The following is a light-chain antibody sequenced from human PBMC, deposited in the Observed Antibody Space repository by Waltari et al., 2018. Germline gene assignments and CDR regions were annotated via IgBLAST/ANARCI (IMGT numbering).Light chain of an antibody. V-gene: IGLV1-44*01. CDR2: FNN. CDR3: ATWDDSLNGQVV. Sequence: QSVLTQPPSASGTPGQGVTISCSGSSSNIGRNTVSWYQQLPGTAPKLVVYFNNPVPSGVPDRFSGSKSDTSASLSIGGLQSEDEADYYCATWDDSLNGQVVFGGGTKLTVL. CDR1: SSNIGRNT. J-gene: IGLJ2*01.